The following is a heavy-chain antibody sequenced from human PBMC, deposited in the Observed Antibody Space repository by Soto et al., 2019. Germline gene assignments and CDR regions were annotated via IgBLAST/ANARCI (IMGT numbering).Heavy chain of an antibody. CDR1: GGSITTYY. J-gene: IGHJ4*02. CDR2: ISYSGST. D-gene: IGHD4-17*01. CDR3: ARDPTDYGDYAFDY. Sequence: SETLSLTCTVSGGSITTYYWSWIRQPPGKGLEWIGYISYSGSTNYNPSLKSRVTISVDTSKNQFSLKLSSVTAADTAVYYCARDPTDYGDYAFDYWGQGTLVTVSS. V-gene: IGHV4-59*01.